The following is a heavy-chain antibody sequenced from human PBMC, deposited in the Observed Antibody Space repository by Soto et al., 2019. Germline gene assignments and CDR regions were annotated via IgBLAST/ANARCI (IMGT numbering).Heavy chain of an antibody. CDR2: IYYSGST. CDR1: GGSISSYY. Sequence: SETLSLTCTVSGGSISSYYWSWIRQPPGKGLEWIGYIYYSGSTNYNPSLKSRVSLSVDTSKNQFSLNLSSVTAADTAVYYCARDASGYDDAFDIWGQGTMVTVSS. D-gene: IGHD5-12*01. V-gene: IGHV4-59*01. CDR3: ARDASGYDDAFDI. J-gene: IGHJ3*02.